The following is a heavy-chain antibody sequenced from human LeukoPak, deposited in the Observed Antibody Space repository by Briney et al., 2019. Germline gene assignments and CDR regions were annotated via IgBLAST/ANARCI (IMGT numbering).Heavy chain of an antibody. J-gene: IGHJ4*02. V-gene: IGHV3-21*04. D-gene: IGHD1-26*01. CDR3: ARDYSGTYIMDY. CDR1: GFTFSRYS. Sequence: PGGSLRLSCAASGFTFSRYSMNWVRQAPGKGLEWVSSFSAGGSYIYYADSVKGRFTISRDNAKNSVSLQMNSLRADDTAVYYCARDYSGTYIMDYWGQGTLVIVSS. CDR2: FSAGGSYI.